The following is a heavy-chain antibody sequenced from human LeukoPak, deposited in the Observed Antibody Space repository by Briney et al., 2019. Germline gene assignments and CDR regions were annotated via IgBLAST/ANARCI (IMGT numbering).Heavy chain of an antibody. V-gene: IGHV4-30-4*01. J-gene: IGHJ4*02. D-gene: IGHD3-10*01. CDR1: GGSISSGDYY. Sequence: NTSETLSLTCTVSGGSISSGDYYWSWIRQPPGKGLEWIGYIYYSGSTYYNPSLKSRVTISLDTSKNQFSLRLTSVTAADTAVYYCARAIASSGSRLFDYWGQGTLVTVSS. CDR3: ARAIASSGSRLFDY. CDR2: IYYSGST.